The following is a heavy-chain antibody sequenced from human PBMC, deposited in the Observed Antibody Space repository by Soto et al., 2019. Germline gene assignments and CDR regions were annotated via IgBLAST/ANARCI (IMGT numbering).Heavy chain of an antibody. V-gene: IGHV3-30*04. CDR3: ARDLGGYVHLWDRSNY. Sequence: QVQLVESGGDVVQPGASLRLSCAASGFRFSGFAMHWVRQAPGKGLEWVGVVSFDGSETFYVDSVKGRFSISRDDSHNTVFLEMHSLRPEDTGVYYCARDLGGYVHLWDRSNYGGHGTQVNVSS. D-gene: IGHD5-18*01. CDR2: VSFDGSET. CDR1: GFRFSGFA. J-gene: IGHJ4*01.